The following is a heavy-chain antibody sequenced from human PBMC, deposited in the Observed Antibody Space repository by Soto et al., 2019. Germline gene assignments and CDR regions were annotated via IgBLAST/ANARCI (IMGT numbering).Heavy chain of an antibody. D-gene: IGHD4-17*01. CDR2: IYPGDSDS. Sequence: GESLKISCQGSGYSFTSYWIGWVRQMPGKGLEWMGFIYPGDSDSRYSPSFQGQVTISADKSTNTAYLQWSSLRASDTGMYYCATYDSTVTTSFAYWGRGTLVTVSS. CDR1: GYSFTSYW. V-gene: IGHV5-51*01. CDR3: ATYDSTVTTSFAY. J-gene: IGHJ4*02.